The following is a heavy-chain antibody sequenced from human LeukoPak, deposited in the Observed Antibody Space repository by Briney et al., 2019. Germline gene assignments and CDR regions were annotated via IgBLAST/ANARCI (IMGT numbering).Heavy chain of an antibody. J-gene: IGHJ5*02. CDR1: GFTFSSYG. Sequence: GGSLRLSCAASGFTFSSYGMHWVCQGPGKGVEWVAVIWYDGSNKYYADSVKGRFTISRDNSKNTLYLQMNSLRAEDTAVYYCAKEDWFDPWGQGTLVTVSS. CDR3: AKEDWFDP. V-gene: IGHV3-33*06. CDR2: IWYDGSNK.